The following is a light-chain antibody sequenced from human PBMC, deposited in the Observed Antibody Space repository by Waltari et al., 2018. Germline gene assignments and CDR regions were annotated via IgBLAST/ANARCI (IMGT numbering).Light chain of an antibody. V-gene: IGKV3-11*01. CDR2: DAS. Sequence: VVLTQSPATLSLSAGEGATLSCRASQNINTFLAWYQQKPGQAPRLLIYDASNRATGVPVRFSGGGSGTDFTLTNSSLEPEDFAVYYCQQRAVWPPNFGGGTKVEIK. CDR3: QQRAVWPPN. CDR1: QNINTF. J-gene: IGKJ4*01.